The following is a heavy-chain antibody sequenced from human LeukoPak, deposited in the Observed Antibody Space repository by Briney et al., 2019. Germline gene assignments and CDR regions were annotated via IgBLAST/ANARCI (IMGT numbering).Heavy chain of an antibody. Sequence: RPGGSLRLSCAASGFTFSSYGMHWVRQAPGKGLEWVCGISWNGDVTGYRDSVKGRFTISRDNAKNSLYLQMNSLSPEDTALYYCVRVGDGSFVFDKWGQGTMVTVSS. CDR3: VRVGDGSFVFDK. CDR2: ISWNGDVT. D-gene: IGHD5-24*01. V-gene: IGHV3-20*04. CDR1: GFTFSSYG. J-gene: IGHJ3*02.